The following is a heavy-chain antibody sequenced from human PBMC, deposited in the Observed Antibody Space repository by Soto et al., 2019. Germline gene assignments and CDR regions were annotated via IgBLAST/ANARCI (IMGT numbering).Heavy chain of an antibody. CDR1: GGSFSGYY. CDR2: INHSGST. J-gene: IGHJ3*02. CDR3: ARARVGRGAFDI. Sequence: QVQLQQWGAGLLKPSETLSLTCAVYGGSFSGYYWSWIRQPPGKGLEWIGEINHSGSTNYNPSLKSRVTISVDTSKNRFSLKLSSVTAADTAVYYCARARVGRGAFDIWGQGTMVTVSS. V-gene: IGHV4-34*01. D-gene: IGHD1-26*01.